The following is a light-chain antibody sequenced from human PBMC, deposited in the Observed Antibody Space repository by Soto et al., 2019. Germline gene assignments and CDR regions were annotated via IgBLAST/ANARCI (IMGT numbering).Light chain of an antibody. V-gene: IGLV1-40*01. CDR2: HNN. CDR1: SCNIGADSD. CDR3: QSCDNTLSGWC. Sequence: QSVLTQPPSVSSAPGQRVTISCTGSSCNIGADSDVHWYQQLPGTAPKLLISHNNNRPSGVPDRFSGSKSGTSASLAITGLHAEDEADYYCQSCDNTLSGWCFGSGTKVTGL. J-gene: IGLJ1*01.